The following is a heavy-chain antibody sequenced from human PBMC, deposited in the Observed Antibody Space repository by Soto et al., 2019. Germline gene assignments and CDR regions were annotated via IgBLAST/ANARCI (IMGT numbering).Heavy chain of an antibody. V-gene: IGHV3-21*06. CDR3: ARDGSNSGSSYDAFDI. CDR2: ISSSSSYI. D-gene: IGHD5-12*01. CDR1: GFTFTRYS. Sequence: GSLILCCAASGFTFTRYSMDCPRQASVKGLELVSSISSSSSYIYYADSVKGRFTISRDNAKNSLYLQMNSLRAEDTAVYYCARDGSNSGSSYDAFDIWGQGT. J-gene: IGHJ3*02.